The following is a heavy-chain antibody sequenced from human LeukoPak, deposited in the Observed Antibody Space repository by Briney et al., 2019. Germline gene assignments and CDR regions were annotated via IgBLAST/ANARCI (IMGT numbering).Heavy chain of an antibody. Sequence: GGSLRLSCAASGFNFVFEAMTWVRQTPEKGLEWVSSASNSGSSTYYARAVKGRFTISRDNSKNILYLQMSSLRVDDTAVYYCAKGLTLTGHMSGYPFGAFETWGQGTMVTVSS. J-gene: IGHJ3*02. D-gene: IGHD1-14*01. CDR1: GFNFVFEA. CDR2: ASNSGSST. CDR3: AKGLTLTGHMSGYPFGAFET. V-gene: IGHV3-23*01.